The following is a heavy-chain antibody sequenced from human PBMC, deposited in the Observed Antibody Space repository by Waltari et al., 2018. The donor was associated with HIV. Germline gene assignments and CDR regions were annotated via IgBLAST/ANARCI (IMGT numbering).Heavy chain of an antibody. V-gene: IGHV1-3*01. Sequence: QVQLVQSGAEVKKPGASVKVSCKASGYTFTSYAMHWVRQAPGQRLEWMGWINAGNGNTKYSQKFQGRVTITRDTSASTAYMELSSLRSEDTAVYYCARDSDVWGGGWFDPWGQGTLVTVSS. CDR1: GYTFTSYA. CDR3: ARDSDVWGGGWFDP. J-gene: IGHJ5*02. D-gene: IGHD2-8*01. CDR2: INAGNGNT.